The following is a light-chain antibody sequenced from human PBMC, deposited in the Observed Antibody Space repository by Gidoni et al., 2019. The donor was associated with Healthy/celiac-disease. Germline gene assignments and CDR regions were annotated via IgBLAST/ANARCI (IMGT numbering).Light chain of an antibody. Sequence: DIVKTQSPVPLAVSLGKRATINRKSSQSVLYSSNHKDYLAWYPQKPGQPPKLLIYWASTLEARGPDRFSGSGSGTDFTLTISSLQAEDVAVYYCQQYYSSPLTFGGGTKVEIK. J-gene: IGKJ4*01. V-gene: IGKV4-1*01. CDR3: QQYYSSPLT. CDR1: QSVLYSSNHKDY. CDR2: WAS.